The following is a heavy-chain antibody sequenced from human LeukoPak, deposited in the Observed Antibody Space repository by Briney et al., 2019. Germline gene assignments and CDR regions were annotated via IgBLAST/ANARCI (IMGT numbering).Heavy chain of an antibody. V-gene: IGHV5-51*01. J-gene: IGHJ4*02. CDR1: GYIFNCYL. CDR3: AGRVLEMDSIYCFDY. Sequence: GESPVTSWKCAGYIFNCYLIGLVRQMPRKGLEGMWIIYPDDYNTRYSPSLQGQVTISADNSITTASLQWSRLNGADTAVYYCAGRVLEMDSIYCFDYWGRGTLVTVSS. D-gene: IGHD3-3*02. CDR2: IYPDDYNT.